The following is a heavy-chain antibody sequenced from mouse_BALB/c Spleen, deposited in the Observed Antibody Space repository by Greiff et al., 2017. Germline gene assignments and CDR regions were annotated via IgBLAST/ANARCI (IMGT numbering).Heavy chain of an antibody. Sequence: EVKLVESGGGLVKPGGSLKLSCAASGFTFSSYAMSWVRQSPEKRLEWVAEISSGGSYTYYPDTVTGRFTISRDNAKNTLYLEMSSLRSEDTAMYYCARRVYGRFAYWGQGTLVTVSA. CDR2: ISSGGSYT. CDR3: ARRVYGRFAY. CDR1: GFTFSSYA. D-gene: IGHD1-1*02. V-gene: IGHV5-9-4*01. J-gene: IGHJ3*01.